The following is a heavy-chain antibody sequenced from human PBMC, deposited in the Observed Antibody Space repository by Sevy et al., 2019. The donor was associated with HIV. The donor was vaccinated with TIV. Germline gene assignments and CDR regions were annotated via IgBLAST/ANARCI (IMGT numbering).Heavy chain of an antibody. CDR1: GFTFDDYT. CDR3: ANGLDGGPAAMDV. V-gene: IGHV3-43*01. D-gene: IGHD3-10*01. CDR2: ISWDGGRT. Sequence: GGSLRLSCGASGFTFDDYTMHWVRQAPGKGLEWVSLISWDGGRTYYADSVKGRFTISRDNSKNSLYLQMNSLRTEDTALYYCANGLDGGPAAMDVWGQGTMVTVSS. J-gene: IGHJ6*02.